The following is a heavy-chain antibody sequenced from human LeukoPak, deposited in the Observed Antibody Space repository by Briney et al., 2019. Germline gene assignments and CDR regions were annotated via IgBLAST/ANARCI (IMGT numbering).Heavy chain of an antibody. CDR2: IIPIFGTA. Sequence: GASVKVSCKASGYTFTSYAISWVRQAPGQGLEWMGGIIPIFGTANYAQKFQGRVTITADESTSTAYMELSSLRSEDTAVYYCAREGAYSGTNDAFDIWGQGTMVTVSS. D-gene: IGHD1-26*01. J-gene: IGHJ3*02. V-gene: IGHV1-69*13. CDR1: GYTFTSYA. CDR3: AREGAYSGTNDAFDI.